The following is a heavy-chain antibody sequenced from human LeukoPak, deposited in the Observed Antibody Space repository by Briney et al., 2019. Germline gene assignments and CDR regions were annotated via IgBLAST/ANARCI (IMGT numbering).Heavy chain of an antibody. CDR2: IYYSGST. CDR1: GGSISSSSYY. D-gene: IGHD2-15*01. V-gene: IGHV4-39*01. CDR3: ARQGSAYYFDF. Sequence: KPSETLSLTCTVSGGSISSSSYYWGWIRQPPGKGLEWIGSIYYSGSTYYNPSLKSRVTISVDTSKNQFSLKLSSVTAADTAVYYCARQGSAYYFDFWGQGLLVTVSS. J-gene: IGHJ4*02.